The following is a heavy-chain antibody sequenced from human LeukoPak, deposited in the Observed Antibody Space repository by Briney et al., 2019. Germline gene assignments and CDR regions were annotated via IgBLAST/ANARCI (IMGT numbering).Heavy chain of an antibody. CDR2: INPNSGGT. J-gene: IGHJ5*02. Sequence: GASVKVSCKASGYTFTGYYMHWVRQAPGQGLEWMGRINPNSGGTNYAQKFQGRVTMTSDTSISTAYMELSRLRSDDTAVYYCARPYYDWSDEFYPWGQGTLVTVSS. D-gene: IGHD3-22*01. CDR3: ARPYYDWSDEFYP. CDR1: GYTFTGYY. V-gene: IGHV1-2*06.